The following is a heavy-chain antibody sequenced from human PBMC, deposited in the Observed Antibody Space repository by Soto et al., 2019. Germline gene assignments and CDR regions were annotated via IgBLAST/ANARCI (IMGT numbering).Heavy chain of an antibody. J-gene: IGHJ4*02. D-gene: IGHD6-6*01. V-gene: IGHV3-23*01. Sequence: EVQLLESGGGLVQPAGSLRLSCAASGFTFSSYAMSWVRQAPGKGLEWVSAVGGSGSSTYYADSVKGRFTISRDNSKNTLYLEMNSLRAEDTAVYYCAHHQRPTARQLGYFDYWGQGTLVTVSS. CDR1: GFTFSSYA. CDR3: AHHQRPTARQLGYFDY. CDR2: VGGSGSST.